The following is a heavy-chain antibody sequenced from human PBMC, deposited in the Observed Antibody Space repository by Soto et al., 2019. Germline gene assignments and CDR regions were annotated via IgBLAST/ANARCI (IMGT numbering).Heavy chain of an antibody. CDR3: AKDHAPRADYYMDV. V-gene: IGHV3-9*01. Sequence: EVQLVESGGGLVQPGRSLRLSCAASGFTFDDYAMHWVRQAPGKGLEWVSGISWNSGSIGYADSVKGRFTISRANAKNTLYLHMNSLRAEYTALYYCAKDHAPRADYYMDVWRKGTTLTVSS. J-gene: IGHJ6*03. D-gene: IGHD2-8*01. CDR1: GFTFDDYA. CDR2: ISWNSGSI.